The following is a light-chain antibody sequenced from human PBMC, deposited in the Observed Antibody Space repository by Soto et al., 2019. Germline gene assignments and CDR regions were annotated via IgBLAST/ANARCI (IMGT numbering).Light chain of an antibody. CDR3: QSYDISLHNYV. Sequence: QSVLTQPASVSGAPGQRVSISCTGSTSNIGAPYDVHWYQHLPGTAPKLLIYGDNNRPSGVPDRFSGSKSGTSASLAITRLQAEDEADYYCQSYDISLHNYVFGTGTKVTV. CDR1: TSNIGAPYD. V-gene: IGLV1-40*01. CDR2: GDN. J-gene: IGLJ1*01.